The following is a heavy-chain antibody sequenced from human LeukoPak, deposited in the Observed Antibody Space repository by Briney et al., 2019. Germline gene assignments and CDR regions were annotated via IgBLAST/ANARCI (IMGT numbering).Heavy chain of an antibody. V-gene: IGHV3-64*01. CDR1: GFTFSSYA. CDR3: ARDGPLDTAMVKYYFDC. J-gene: IGHJ4*02. CDR2: ISSNGGST. D-gene: IGHD5-18*01. Sequence: GGSLRLSCAASGFTFSSYAMHWVRQAPGKGLEYVSAISSNGGSTYYANSVKGRFTISRDNSKNTLYLQMGSLRAEDTAVYYCARDGPLDTAMVKYYFDCWGQGTLVTVSS.